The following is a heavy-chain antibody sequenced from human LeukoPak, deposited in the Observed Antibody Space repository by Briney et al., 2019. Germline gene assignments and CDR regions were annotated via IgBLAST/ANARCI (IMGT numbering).Heavy chain of an antibody. Sequence: GRSLRLSCAASGFTFSSYGMHWVRQAPGKGREWVAVISYDGSNKYYADSVKGRFTISRDNSKNTLYLQMNSLRAEDTAVYYCAKGRAAPFDYWGQGTLVTVSS. D-gene: IGHD6-13*01. V-gene: IGHV3-30*18. CDR2: ISYDGSNK. J-gene: IGHJ4*02. CDR1: GFTFSSYG. CDR3: AKGRAAPFDY.